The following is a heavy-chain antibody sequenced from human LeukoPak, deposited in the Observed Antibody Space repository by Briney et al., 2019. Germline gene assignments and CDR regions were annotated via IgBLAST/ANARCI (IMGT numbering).Heavy chain of an antibody. CDR3: ARDSTGYYRAFDI. CDR2: ISPNNGSR. CDR1: GYTFTSYY. Sequence: ASVKVSCKASGYTFTSYYMHWVRQAPGQGLEWMGIISPNNGSRSYAQKFQGRVTMTRDMSTSTVYMELSSLRSEDTALYYCARDSTGYYRAFDIWGQGTMVTVSS. D-gene: IGHD3-9*01. V-gene: IGHV1-46*01. J-gene: IGHJ3*02.